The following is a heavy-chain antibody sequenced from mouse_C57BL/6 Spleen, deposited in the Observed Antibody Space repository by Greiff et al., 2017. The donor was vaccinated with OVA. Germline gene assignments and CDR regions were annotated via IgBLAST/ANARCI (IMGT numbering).Heavy chain of an antibody. Sequence: VKLQECGAGLARPGASVKLSCKASGYTFTSYGISRCNQITGQGLECIGEIYPRSGNTYYNEKFKGKATLTADKSSSTAYMELRSLTSEDSAVYFCARAGKDYWGQGTTLTVSS. CDR2: IYPRSGNT. D-gene: IGHD4-1*01. CDR1: GYTFTSYG. CDR3: ARAGKDY. V-gene: IGHV1-81*01. J-gene: IGHJ2*01.